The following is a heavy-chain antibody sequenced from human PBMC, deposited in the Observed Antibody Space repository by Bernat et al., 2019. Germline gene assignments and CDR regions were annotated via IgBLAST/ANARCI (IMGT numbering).Heavy chain of an antibody. V-gene: IGHV4-39*01. D-gene: IGHD6-19*01. CDR1: GGSISSSSYY. J-gene: IGHJ4*02. Sequence: QLQLQESGPGLVKPSETLSLTCTVSGGSISSSSYYWGWIRQPPGKGLEWIGSIYYSGSTYYNPSLKSRVTISVDTSKNQFSLKLSSVTAADTAVYYYARGLSGWYEGGYFDYWGQGTLVTVSS. CDR3: ARGLSGWYEGGYFDY. CDR2: IYYSGST.